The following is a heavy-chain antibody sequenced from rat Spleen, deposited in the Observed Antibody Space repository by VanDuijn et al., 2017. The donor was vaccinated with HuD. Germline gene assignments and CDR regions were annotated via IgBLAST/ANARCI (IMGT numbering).Heavy chain of an antibody. D-gene: IGHD1-12*02. V-gene: IGHV2-63*01. CDR1: GFSVTSYS. J-gene: IGHJ3*01. CDR2: MWYTGDT. CDR3: TRDDGTYYYGGWFPY. Sequence: QVQLKESGPGLVQPSETLSLTCTVSGFSVTSYSVSWVRQSSGKGPEWMGRMWYTGDTAYNSALTSRLTITRDTSKNQIFLKMNSLQPDDTGTYYCTRDDGTYYYGGWFPYWGQGTLVTVSS.